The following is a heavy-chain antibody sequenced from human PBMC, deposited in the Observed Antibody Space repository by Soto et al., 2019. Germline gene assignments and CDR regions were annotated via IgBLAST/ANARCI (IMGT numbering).Heavy chain of an antibody. CDR3: AKLEVAVAGSIDY. Sequence: QVQLVESGGGVVQPGRSLRLSCAASGFTFSRYGLHWVRQAPGKGLEWVALISYDGSNEHYVDSVKGRFTISRDNSKNTLYLQMNSLRPEDTAVYYCAKLEVAVAGSIDYWGQGTLVTVSS. CDR1: GFTFSRYG. V-gene: IGHV3-30*18. J-gene: IGHJ4*02. D-gene: IGHD6-19*01. CDR2: ISYDGSNE.